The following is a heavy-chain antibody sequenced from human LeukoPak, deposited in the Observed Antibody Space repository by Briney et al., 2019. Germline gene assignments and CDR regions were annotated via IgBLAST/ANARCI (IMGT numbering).Heavy chain of an antibody. J-gene: IGHJ4*02. Sequence: GGSLRLSCAASGFAFSRYGIVWVRQAPGRGLEWVSGISGSGGNTYYGDSVKGRFTISRDNSKNTVYLQMNSLRAEDTAVYYCAKAHGYLDYWGQGTLATVSP. V-gene: IGHV3-23*01. CDR1: GFAFSRYG. CDR3: AKAHGYLDY. CDR2: ISGSGGNT.